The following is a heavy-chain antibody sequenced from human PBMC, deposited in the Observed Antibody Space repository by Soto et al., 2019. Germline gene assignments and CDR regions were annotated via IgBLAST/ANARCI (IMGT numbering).Heavy chain of an antibody. Sequence: GGSLRLSCAASGFTFSSYSMNWVRQAPGKGLEWVSSISSSSSYIYYADSVKGRFTISRDNAKNSLYLQMNSLRAEDTDVYYCASGIVGATPCPYYFDYWGQGTLVTVSS. J-gene: IGHJ4*02. CDR1: GFTFSSYS. CDR3: ASGIVGATPCPYYFDY. V-gene: IGHV3-21*01. D-gene: IGHD1-26*01. CDR2: ISSSSSYI.